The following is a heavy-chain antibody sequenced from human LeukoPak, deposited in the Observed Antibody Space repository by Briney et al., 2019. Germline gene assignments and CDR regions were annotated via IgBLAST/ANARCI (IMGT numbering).Heavy chain of an antibody. J-gene: IGHJ5*02. D-gene: IGHD3-16*01. Sequence: GGSLRLSCAASGFTFSSYSMNWVRQAPGKGLEWVSSISSSSSYIYYADSVKGRFTISRDNAKNSLYLQMNSLRAEDAAVYYCASVRALGGFDPWGQGTLVTVSS. CDR2: ISSSSSYI. CDR3: ASVRALGGFDP. CDR1: GFTFSSYS. V-gene: IGHV3-21*01.